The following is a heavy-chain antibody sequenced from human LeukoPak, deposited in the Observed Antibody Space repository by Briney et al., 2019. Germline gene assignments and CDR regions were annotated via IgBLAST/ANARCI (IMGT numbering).Heavy chain of an antibody. V-gene: IGHV4-39*07. J-gene: IGHJ3*02. CDR3: ASLRKRGGAFDN. Sequence: SETLSLTCTVSSGSISTSNYYWGWVRQPPGKALERIGNIFYSGSTYYSPSLKSRVTISLDTSRNQFSLKLNSVTAADTAVYYCASLRKRGGAFDNWGQGTAVTVSS. CDR2: IFYSGST. CDR1: SGSISTSNYY.